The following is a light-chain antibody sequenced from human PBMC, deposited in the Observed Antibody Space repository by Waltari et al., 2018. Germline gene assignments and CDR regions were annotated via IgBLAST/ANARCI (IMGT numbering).Light chain of an antibody. CDR2: QDS. Sequence: SYELTQPPSVSVSPGQTASITCSGDKLENKYASWYQQKPGQSPVLVILQDSKRPSEIPERFSGSSSGDTATLTISGTQALDEADYYCQAWDSSTFVVFGGGTKLTVL. CDR3: QAWDSSTFVV. CDR1: KLENKY. V-gene: IGLV3-1*01. J-gene: IGLJ2*01.